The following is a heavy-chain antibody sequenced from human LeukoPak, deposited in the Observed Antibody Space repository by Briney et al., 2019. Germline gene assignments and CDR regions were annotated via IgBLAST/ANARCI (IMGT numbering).Heavy chain of an antibody. V-gene: IGHV1-2*04. D-gene: IGHD5-12*01. J-gene: IGHJ4*02. Sequence: VKVSFKASGYTFTGYYMHWVRQAPGQGIEWMGWINPNSGGTNYAQKFQGWVTITRDRDNSTDYMELSRLRSDDTAVYYCARDLGWLRLEYYFDYWGQGTLVTVSS. CDR1: GYTFTGYY. CDR3: ARDLGWLRLEYYFDY. CDR2: INPNSGGT.